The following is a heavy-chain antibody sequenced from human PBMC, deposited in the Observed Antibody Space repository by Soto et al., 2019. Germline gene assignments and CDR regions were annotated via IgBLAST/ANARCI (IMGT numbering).Heavy chain of an antibody. D-gene: IGHD1-1*01. V-gene: IGHV1-69*06. CDR1: GGTFSSYA. CDR3: ARIGAVQLERLGYGMDV. Sequence: QVQLVQSGAEVKKPGSSVKVSCKASGGTFSSYAISWVRQAPGQGLEWMGGIIPIFGTANYAQKFQGRVTITADKSTSTAYMELSSLRSEDMAVYYCARIGAVQLERLGYGMDVWGQGTTVTVSS. J-gene: IGHJ6*02. CDR2: IIPIFGTA.